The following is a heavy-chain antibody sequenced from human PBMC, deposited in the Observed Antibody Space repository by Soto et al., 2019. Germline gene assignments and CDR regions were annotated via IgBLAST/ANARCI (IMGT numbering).Heavy chain of an antibody. CDR2: IDYSGTA. CDR1: YGSISVSNVF. D-gene: IGHD4-4*01. V-gene: IGHV4-39*01. CDR3: ARTTGRHLDF. Sequence: SETLSLTCTVSYGSISVSNVFWGWVRQPPGKGPEWIGNIDYSGTAYFNPSLGTRVTFPVDTSKNQFSLTLYSVTAAETAVYYCARTTGRHLDFWGQGILV. J-gene: IGHJ4*02.